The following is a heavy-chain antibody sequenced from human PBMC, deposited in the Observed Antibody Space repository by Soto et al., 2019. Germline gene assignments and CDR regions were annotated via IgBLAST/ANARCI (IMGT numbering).Heavy chain of an antibody. CDR1: GGSIRSWY. D-gene: IGHD1-26*01. J-gene: IGHJ4*02. CDR3: ARRYGSAIDY. V-gene: IGHV4-59*08. Sequence: SETLSLTCTVSGGSIRSWYWSWIRQSPGKGLEWIGNIYYSGRTNYNPSIKSRVTISEDTSKNQITIKLSSVTAADTAVYYCARRYGSAIDYWGQGTLVTVS. CDR2: IYYSGRT.